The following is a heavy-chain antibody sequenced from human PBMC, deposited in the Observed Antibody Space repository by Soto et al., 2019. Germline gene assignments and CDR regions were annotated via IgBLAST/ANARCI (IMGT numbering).Heavy chain of an antibody. CDR2: MNPNSGNT. J-gene: IGHJ5*02. Sequence: ASVKVSCKASGYTFTSYDINWVRQATGQGLEWMGWMNPNSGNTGYAQKNQGRVTMTRNTSISTAYMEMSSLRSEDTAVYYSARGRSFYDILTGYYRKGWFDPWGQGTLVTVSS. V-gene: IGHV1-8*01. CDR3: ARGRSFYDILTGYYRKGWFDP. D-gene: IGHD3-9*01. CDR1: GYTFTSYD.